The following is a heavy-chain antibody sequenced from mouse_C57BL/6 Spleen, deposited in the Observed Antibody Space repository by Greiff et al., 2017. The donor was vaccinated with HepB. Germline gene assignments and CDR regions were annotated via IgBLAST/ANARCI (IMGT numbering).Heavy chain of an antibody. J-gene: IGHJ4*01. V-gene: IGHV10-1*01. CDR3: VWGFLYAMDY. Sequence: DVKLVESGGGLVQPKGSLKLSCAASGFSFNTYAMNWVRQAPGKGLEWVARIRSKSNNYATYYADSVKDRFTISRDDSESMLYLQMNNLKTEDTAMYYCVWGFLYAMDYWGQGTSVTVSS. CDR1: GFSFNTYA. CDR2: IRSKSNNYAT.